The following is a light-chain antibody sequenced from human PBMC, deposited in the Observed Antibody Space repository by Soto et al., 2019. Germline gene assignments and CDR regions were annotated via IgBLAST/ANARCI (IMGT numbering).Light chain of an antibody. CDR3: LQDYSYPRT. CDR2: ATS. Sequence: AIQMTQSPSSLSASVGDRVTITCLASQDIRTELGWYQQKPGNAPKLLIYATSILQSWVPSRFSGIGSGTDFTLTISSLQPEEFATYYCLQDYSYPRTFGQGTKVEIK. CDR1: QDIRTE. J-gene: IGKJ1*01. V-gene: IGKV1-6*01.